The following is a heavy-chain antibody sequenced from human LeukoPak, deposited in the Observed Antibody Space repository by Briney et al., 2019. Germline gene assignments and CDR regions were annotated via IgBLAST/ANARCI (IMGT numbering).Heavy chain of an antibody. Sequence: GGSLRLSCAASGFTFGSYAMSWVRQAPGKGLEWVSAIIGSGSSTYYADSVKGRFTISRDNSKNTPFLQMNSLRAEDTAVYYCAKDRAQQLVLDFWGQGTLVTVSS. CDR1: GFTFGSYA. V-gene: IGHV3-23*01. CDR2: IIGSGSST. CDR3: AKDRAQQLVLDF. J-gene: IGHJ4*02. D-gene: IGHD6-13*01.